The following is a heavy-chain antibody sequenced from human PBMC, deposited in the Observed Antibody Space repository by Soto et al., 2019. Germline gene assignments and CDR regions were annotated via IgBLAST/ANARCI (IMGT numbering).Heavy chain of an antibody. J-gene: IGHJ3*01. D-gene: IGHD5-12*01. Sequence: GGSLRLSCAAAGFTCSTYGMHWVRKDPGKGLEWVAVISYDGSNKYYADSVQGRFTISRDNSKNTVYLQMNSLRAEDTAVYYCAKAETSGYDVLYAFDVWGQGTMVTVSS. V-gene: IGHV3-30*18. CDR3: AKAETSGYDVLYAFDV. CDR1: GFTCSTYG. CDR2: ISYDGSNK.